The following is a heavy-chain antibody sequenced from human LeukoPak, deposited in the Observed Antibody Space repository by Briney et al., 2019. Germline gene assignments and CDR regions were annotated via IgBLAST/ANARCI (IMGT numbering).Heavy chain of an antibody. D-gene: IGHD3-22*01. Sequence: QSGGSLRLSCAVSGFTFNSYAMSWVRQAPGKGLEWVSTISGSGGSTYYADSVKGRFTISRDNSKNTLYLQMNSLRAEDTAVYYCAKDRFGHYYDSSGYIWGQGTLVTVSS. CDR2: ISGSGGST. CDR3: AKDRFGHYYDSSGYI. CDR1: GFTFNSYA. J-gene: IGHJ4*02. V-gene: IGHV3-23*01.